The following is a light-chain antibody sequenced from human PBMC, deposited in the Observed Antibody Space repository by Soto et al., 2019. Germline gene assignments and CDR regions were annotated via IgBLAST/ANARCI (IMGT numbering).Light chain of an antibody. V-gene: IGKV3D-15*01. CDR1: QSIRTD. CDR2: DAS. J-gene: IGKJ1*01. CDR3: QQYSNWPPWT. Sequence: DIVMTQSPATLSVSPGERATLSCRASQSIRTDLAWYQQKSGQGPRLLIYDASTRATGIPARFSGSGSGTEFTLTISSLQSEDFAVYYCQQYSNWPPWTFGQGTKVDIK.